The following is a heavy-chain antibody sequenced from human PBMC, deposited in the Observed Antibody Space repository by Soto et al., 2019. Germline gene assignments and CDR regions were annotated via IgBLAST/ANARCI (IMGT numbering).Heavy chain of an antibody. CDR3: ARIAVAGTRFDD. V-gene: IGHV4-4*02. CDR1: GGSISSSNW. D-gene: IGHD6-19*01. CDR2: IYHSGST. Sequence: QVQLQESGPGLVKPSGTLSLTCAVSGGSISSSNWWSWVRQPPGKGLEWIGEIYHSGSTNYNPSPQSRVTISGDKAKNHSSLKLSAVTAADTAVSYCARIAVAGTRFDDWGQGTLVTVSS. J-gene: IGHJ4*02.